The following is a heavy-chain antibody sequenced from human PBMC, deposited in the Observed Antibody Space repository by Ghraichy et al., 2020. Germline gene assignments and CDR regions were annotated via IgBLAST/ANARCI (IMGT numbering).Heavy chain of an antibody. Sequence: SETLSLTCTVSGYSISSAHYWGWIRQPPGKGLEWIGTMYHSQTTNYNPSLKSRVTISVDTSKNQLSLKLTSVTAADTAMYYCAKEVCTSNPWADAFDVWGQGTMVIVSS. D-gene: IGHD1-14*01. CDR1: GYSISSAHY. CDR2: MYHSQTT. J-gene: IGHJ3*01. V-gene: IGHV4-38-2*02. CDR3: AKEVCTSNPWADAFDV.